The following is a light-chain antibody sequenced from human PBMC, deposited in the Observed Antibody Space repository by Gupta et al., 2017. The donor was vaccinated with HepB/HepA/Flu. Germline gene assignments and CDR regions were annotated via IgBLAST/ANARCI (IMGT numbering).Light chain of an antibody. CDR1: QSGLSSSNNENY. V-gene: IGKV4-1*01. Sequence: DIVMTQSPDSLAVSLGERATLNFKSSQSGLSSSNNENYLTWYQQKPGQPPKLLIYWVSTRESGVRDRFSDWRSRRDFTVTIRSRQAEDVAVYYCQRFASIAITFGRGTRLEIK. CDR2: WVS. CDR3: QRFASIAIT. J-gene: IGKJ5*01.